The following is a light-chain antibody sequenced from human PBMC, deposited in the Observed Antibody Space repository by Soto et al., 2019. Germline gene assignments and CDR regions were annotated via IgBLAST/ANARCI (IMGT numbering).Light chain of an antibody. CDR2: EGS. Sequence: QSALTQPASVSGSPGQSITISCTGTSSDVGSYNLVSWYQQLPGKAPKLMIYEGSKRPSGVSNRFSGSKSGNTASLTISGLQAEDEADYYCCSYAGSSTYVFGTGTKFTVL. CDR1: SSDVGSYNL. J-gene: IGLJ1*01. V-gene: IGLV2-23*01. CDR3: CSYAGSSTYV.